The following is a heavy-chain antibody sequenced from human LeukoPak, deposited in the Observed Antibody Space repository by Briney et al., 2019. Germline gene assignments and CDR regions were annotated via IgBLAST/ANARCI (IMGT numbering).Heavy chain of an antibody. D-gene: IGHD5-24*01. Sequence: SGTLSLTCTVSGGSISTSNYYWGWIRQPPGKGLEWIGSIYYSGSTYYNPSLKSRVTISVDTSKNQFSLRLSSVTAADTAVYYCARHGRWLQFGLQRTDNWFDPWGQGTLVTVSS. V-gene: IGHV4-39*01. CDR1: GGSISTSNYY. CDR2: IYYSGST. J-gene: IGHJ5*02. CDR3: ARHGRWLQFGLQRTDNWFDP.